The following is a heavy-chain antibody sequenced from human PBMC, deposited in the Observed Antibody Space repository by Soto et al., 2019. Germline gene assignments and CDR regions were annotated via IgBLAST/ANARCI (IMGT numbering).Heavy chain of an antibody. CDR3: ARAGDYGDYTHFDY. CDR2: INPNSGGT. D-gene: IGHD4-17*01. V-gene: IGHV1-2*02. CDR1: GYTFTGYY. Sequence: ASVKVSCKGSGYTFTGYYMHWVRQAPGQGLEWMGWINPNSGGTNYAQKFQGRVTMTRDTSISTAYMELSRLRSDDTAVYYCARAGDYGDYTHFDYWGQGTLVTVSS. J-gene: IGHJ4*02.